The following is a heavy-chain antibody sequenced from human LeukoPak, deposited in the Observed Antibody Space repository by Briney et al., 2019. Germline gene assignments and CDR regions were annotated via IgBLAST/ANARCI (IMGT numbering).Heavy chain of an antibody. D-gene: IGHD1-26*01. CDR3: ARYRGSYLGYFDL. CDR2: INHSGST. J-gene: IGHJ2*01. V-gene: IGHV4-34*01. Sequence: SETLSLTCAVYGGSFSGYYWSWIRQPPGKGLEWIGEINHSGSTNYNPSLKSRVTISVDTSKNQFSLKLSSVTAADTAVYYCARYRGSYLGYFDLWGRGTLVTVSS. CDR1: GGSFSGYY.